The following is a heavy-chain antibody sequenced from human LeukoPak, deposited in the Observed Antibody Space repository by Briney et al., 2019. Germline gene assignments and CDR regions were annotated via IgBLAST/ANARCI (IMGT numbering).Heavy chain of an antibody. V-gene: IGHV1-18*01. Sequence: GASVKVSCKASGYTFTSYGISWVRQAPGQGLEWVGWISAYNGNTNYAQKLQGRVTTTTDTATSTAYMELRSLRSDDTAVYYCARDRGITMILVVPLDYWGQGTLVIVSS. CDR2: ISAYNGNT. CDR3: ARDRGITMILVVPLDY. CDR1: GYTFTSYG. J-gene: IGHJ4*02. D-gene: IGHD3-22*01.